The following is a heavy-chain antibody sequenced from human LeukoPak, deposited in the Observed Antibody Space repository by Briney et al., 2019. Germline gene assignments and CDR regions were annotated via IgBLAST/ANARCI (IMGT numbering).Heavy chain of an antibody. CDR3: ARGGGRDIVVVPAAISRHYYFDY. CDR1: GGSISSGDYY. CDR2: IYYSGST. D-gene: IGHD2-2*02. V-gene: IGHV4-30-4*08. Sequence: SETLSLTCTVSGGSISSGDYYWSWIRQPPGKGLEWIGYIYYSGSTYYNPSLKNRVTISVDTSKNPFSLKLSSVTAADTAVYYCARGGGRDIVVVPAAISRHYYFDYWGQGTLVTVSS. J-gene: IGHJ4*02.